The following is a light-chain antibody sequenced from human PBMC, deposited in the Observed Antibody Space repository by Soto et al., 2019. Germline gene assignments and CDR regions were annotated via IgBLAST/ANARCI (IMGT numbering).Light chain of an antibody. CDR1: SGDVGTYDY. V-gene: IGLV2-14*03. CDR3: NSYLTNLVA. J-gene: IGLJ2*01. CDR2: DVS. Sequence: QSALTQPASVSGSLGQSITISCTGTSGDVGTYDYVSWYQQHPGKAPKLLIFDVSSRPSGISDRLSGSKSGNTASLTISGLQAEDEADDYCNSYLTNLVAFGGGTQLTVL.